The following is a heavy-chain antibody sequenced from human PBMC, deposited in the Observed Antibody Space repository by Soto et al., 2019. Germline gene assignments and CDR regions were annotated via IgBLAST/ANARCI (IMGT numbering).Heavy chain of an antibody. J-gene: IGHJ4*02. D-gene: IGHD2-21*01. CDR2: ISSSGRTI. V-gene: IGHV3-48*03. CDR3: GTQQSTQVVPYYFDY. Sequence: PGGSLRLSCAASGFTFSSYEMNWVRQAPGKGLEWVSYISSSGRTIYYADSVKGRFTISRDNAKNSLYLQMNSLRAEDTAVYYCGTQQSTQVVPYYFDYWGQGTLVTVSS. CDR1: GFTFSSYE.